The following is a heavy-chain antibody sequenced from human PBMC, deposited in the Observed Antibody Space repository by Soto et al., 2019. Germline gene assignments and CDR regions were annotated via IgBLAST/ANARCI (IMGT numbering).Heavy chain of an antibody. Sequence: GGSLRLSCAASGFSFHANALSWVRQTPGKGLQWVSTITESGVTAYYADSVKGRFSISRDNVKAILYLQMSGLSVEDTAVYYCAKVPFSSSRNRDAFHVWGPGTMVTVSS. J-gene: IGHJ3*01. D-gene: IGHD6-13*01. V-gene: IGHV3-23*01. CDR1: GFSFHANA. CDR2: ITESGVTA. CDR3: AKVPFSSSRNRDAFHV.